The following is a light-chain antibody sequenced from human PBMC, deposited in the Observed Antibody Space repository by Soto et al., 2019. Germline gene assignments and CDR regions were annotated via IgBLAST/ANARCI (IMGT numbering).Light chain of an antibody. V-gene: IGLV2-23*01. CDR3: CSYAGTSFWV. CDR1: SSDVGTYKF. J-gene: IGLJ3*02. Sequence: QSALTQPASVSGSPGQSITISCTGTSSDVGTYKFVSWYQQHPGKVPTLMIHEGTKRPSGVSNRFSGSKSGNTATLTISGLQPEDVANYYCCSYAGTSFWVFGGGTKVTVL. CDR2: EGT.